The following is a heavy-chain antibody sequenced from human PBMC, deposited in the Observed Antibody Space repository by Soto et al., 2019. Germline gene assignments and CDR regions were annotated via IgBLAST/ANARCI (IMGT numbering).Heavy chain of an antibody. D-gene: IGHD3-9*01. Sequence: EASVKVSCKASGFTFTSSAVQWVRQARGQRLEWIGWIVVGSGNTNYAQKFQERVTITRDMSTSTAYMELSSLRSEDTAVYYCAAAGYDILTGYYRPPDFDYWGQGTLVTVSS. CDR1: GFTFTSSA. CDR2: IVVGSGNT. V-gene: IGHV1-58*01. J-gene: IGHJ4*02. CDR3: AAAGYDILTGYYRPPDFDY.